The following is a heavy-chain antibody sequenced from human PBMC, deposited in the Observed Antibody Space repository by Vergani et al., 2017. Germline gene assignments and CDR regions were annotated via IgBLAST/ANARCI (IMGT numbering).Heavy chain of an antibody. CDR2: IYYSGST. J-gene: IGHJ6*03. D-gene: IGHD6-13*01. CDR3: ARGRIAAAGHYYYYMDV. V-gene: IGHV4-59*01. CDR1: GGSISSYY. Sequence: QLQLQESGPGLVKPSETLSLTCTVSGGSISSYYWSWIRQPPGQGLEWIGYIYYSGSTNYNPSLKSRVTISVDTSKNQFSLKLSSVTAADTAVYYCARGRIAAAGHYYYYMDVWGKGTTVTVSS.